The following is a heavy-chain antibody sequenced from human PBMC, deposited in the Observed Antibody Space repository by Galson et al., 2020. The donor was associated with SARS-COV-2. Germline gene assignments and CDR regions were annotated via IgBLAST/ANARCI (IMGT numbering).Heavy chain of an antibody. CDR3: VKAADFFWFGESRSMDV. D-gene: IGHD3-10*01. CDR2: ISYEGSKK. Sequence: QLGESLKISCAAPGFTFTNYGMHWVRQAPGKGLEWVAVISYEGSKKYYEDSLKGRFTISRDSSKNTLYLQMSSLSAEDTAVYFCVKAADFFWFGESRSMDVWGQGTTVTVSS. V-gene: IGHV3-30*18. CDR1: GFTFTNYG. J-gene: IGHJ6*02.